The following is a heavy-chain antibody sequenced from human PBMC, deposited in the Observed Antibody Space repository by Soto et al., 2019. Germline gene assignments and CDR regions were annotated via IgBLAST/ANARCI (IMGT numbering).Heavy chain of an antibody. D-gene: IGHD5-18*01. J-gene: IGHJ4*02. CDR1: GGSMSHYH. CDR2: THDSGII. V-gene: IGHV4-59*01. Sequence: LCGGSMSHYHWCWIRQSPGKGLEFIGYTHDSGIINYNPSLMSRVAISLDTSKNQFSLKLTSVTAADTALYYCARTGYGDHFDYWGRGTLVTVSS. CDR3: ARTGYGDHFDY.